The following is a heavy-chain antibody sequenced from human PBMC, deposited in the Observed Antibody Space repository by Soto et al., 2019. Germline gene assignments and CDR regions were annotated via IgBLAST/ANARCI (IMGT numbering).Heavy chain of an antibody. J-gene: IGHJ6*02. D-gene: IGHD2-2*01. V-gene: IGHV1-8*01. CDR1: GYTFTSYD. Sequence: QVQLVQSGAEVKKPGASVKVSCKASGYTFTSYDINWVRQATGQGLEWMGWMNPNSGNTGYAQKFQGRVTMTRNTSISTAYMELSSLGSEDTAVYYCAGVRRYCISPRCYGAYGMDVWGQGTTVTVSS. CDR3: AGVRRYCISPRCYGAYGMDV. CDR2: MNPNSGNT.